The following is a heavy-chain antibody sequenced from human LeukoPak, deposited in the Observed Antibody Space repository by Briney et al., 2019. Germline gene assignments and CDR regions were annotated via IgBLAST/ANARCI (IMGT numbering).Heavy chain of an antibody. CDR3: ARDRVYYYGSGNDWFDP. V-gene: IGHV3-7*01. Sequence: GGSLRLSCAASGFTLSSYWMSWVRQAPGKGLEWVANIKQDGSEKYYVDSVKGRFTISRDNAKNSLYLQMNSLRAEDTAVYYCARDRVYYYGSGNDWFDPWGQGTLVTVSS. J-gene: IGHJ5*02. CDR1: GFTLSSYW. CDR2: IKQDGSEK. D-gene: IGHD3-10*01.